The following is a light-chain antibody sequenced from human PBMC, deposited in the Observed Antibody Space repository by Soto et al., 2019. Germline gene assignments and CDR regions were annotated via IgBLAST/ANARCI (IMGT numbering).Light chain of an antibody. V-gene: IGLV2-23*01. CDR2: EGS. J-gene: IGLJ1*01. Sequence: QSVLTQPASVSGSPGQSITISCTGTSSDVGSYNLVSWYQQHPGKAPKLMIYEGSKRPSGVSNRFSGSKSGNTASLTISGLQAEDEADYSCCSYADSSTFHVFGTGTKVTDL. CDR3: CSYADSSTFHV. CDR1: SSDVGSYNL.